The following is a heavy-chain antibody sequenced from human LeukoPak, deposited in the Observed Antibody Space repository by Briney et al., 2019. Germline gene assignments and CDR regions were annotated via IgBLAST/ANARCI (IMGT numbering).Heavy chain of an antibody. CDR1: GGSFSGYY. Sequence: SETLSLTCAVYGGSFSGYYWSWIRQPPGKGLEWIGEINHSGSTNYNPSLKSRVTISVDTSKNQFSLKLSSVTAADTAVYYCARVVWFGELHFDYWGQGTLVTVSS. D-gene: IGHD3-10*01. J-gene: IGHJ4*02. CDR2: INHSGST. CDR3: ARVVWFGELHFDY. V-gene: IGHV4-34*01.